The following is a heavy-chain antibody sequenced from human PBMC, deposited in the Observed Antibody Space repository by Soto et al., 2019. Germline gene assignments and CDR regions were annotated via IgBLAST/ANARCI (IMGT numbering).Heavy chain of an antibody. J-gene: IGHJ6*02. CDR1: GGSISSYY. CDR3: ARSGYSSSWRYYYYYGTDV. V-gene: IGHV4-59*01. CDR2: IYYSGST. Sequence: KTSETLSLTCTVSGGSISSYYWSWIRQPPGKGLEWIGYIYYSGSTNYNPSLKSRVTISVDTSKNQFSLKLSSVTAADTAVYYCARSGYSSSWRYYYYYGTDVWGQGTTVTVSS. D-gene: IGHD6-13*01.